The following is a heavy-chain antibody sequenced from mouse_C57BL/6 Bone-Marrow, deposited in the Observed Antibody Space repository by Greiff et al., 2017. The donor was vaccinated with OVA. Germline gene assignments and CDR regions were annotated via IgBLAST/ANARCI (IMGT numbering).Heavy chain of an antibody. V-gene: IGHV5-17*01. J-gene: IGHJ4*01. D-gene: IGHD1-1*01. Sequence: EVQRVESGGGLVKPGGSLKLSCAASGFTFSDYGMHWVRQAPEKGLEWVAYISSGSSTIYYADTVKGRFTISRDNAKNTLFLQMTSLRSEDTAMYYCATPTVNYAMDYWGQGTSVTVSS. CDR1: GFTFSDYG. CDR3: ATPTVNYAMDY. CDR2: ISSGSSTI.